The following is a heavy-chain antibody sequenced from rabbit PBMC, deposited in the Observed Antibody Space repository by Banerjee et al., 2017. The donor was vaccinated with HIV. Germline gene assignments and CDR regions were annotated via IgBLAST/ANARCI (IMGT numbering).Heavy chain of an antibody. J-gene: IGHJ4*01. CDR3: AKWGDGSHYEINL. Sequence: QEQLVESGGGLVQPEGSLTLTCTASGFSFSSSYWICWVRQAPGKGLESIACIYGGSSDRTYDASWAKGRLTISKTSSTTVTLQMTSLTAADTATYFCAKWGDGSHYEINLWGQGTLVTVS. CDR2: IYGGSSDRT. V-gene: IGHV1S45*01. CDR1: GFSFSSSYW. D-gene: IGHD5-1*01.